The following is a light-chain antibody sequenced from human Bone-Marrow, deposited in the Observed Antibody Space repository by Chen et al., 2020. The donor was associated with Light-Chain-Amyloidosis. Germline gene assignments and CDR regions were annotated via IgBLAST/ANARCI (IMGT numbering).Light chain of an antibody. CDR2: DVT. CDR1: RSDVGGYNF. CDR3: SSYTVSSTWV. V-gene: IGLV2-14*03. J-gene: IGLJ3*02. Sequence: QSALTQPASVSGSPGQSITISCTGSRSDVGGYNFVSWYQQLPGKAPNLLIYDVTNRPSGVSYRFSGSKSDNTASLTVSGLQAEDEADYYCSSYTVSSTWVFGGGTKLTV.